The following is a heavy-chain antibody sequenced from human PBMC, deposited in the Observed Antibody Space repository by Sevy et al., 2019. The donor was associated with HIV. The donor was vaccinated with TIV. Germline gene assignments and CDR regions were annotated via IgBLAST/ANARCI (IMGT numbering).Heavy chain of an antibody. CDR2: IYWDDDK. Sequence: SGPTLVNPTQTLTLTCTFSGFSLSTSGVGVGWIRQPPGKALEWLALIYWDDDKRYSPSLKSRLTITKDTSKNQVVLTMTNMDPVDTATYYCAHTANPEPLFRRDPFDYWGQGTLVTVSS. J-gene: IGHJ4*02. CDR3: AHTANPEPLFRRDPFDY. V-gene: IGHV2-5*02. CDR1: GFSLSTSGVG.